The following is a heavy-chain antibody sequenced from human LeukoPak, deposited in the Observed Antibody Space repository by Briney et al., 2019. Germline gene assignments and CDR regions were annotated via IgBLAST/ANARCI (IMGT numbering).Heavy chain of an antibody. CDR3: ARAGGYSYGYDDY. CDR1: GYTFTSYA. D-gene: IGHD5-18*01. CDR2: INAGNGNT. Sequence: ASVKVSCKASGYTFTSYAMHWVRQAPGQRLEWMGWINAGNGNTKYSQEFQGRVTITRDTSASTAYMELSSLRSEDMAVYYCARAGGYSYGYDDYWGQGTLVTVSS. V-gene: IGHV1-3*03. J-gene: IGHJ4*02.